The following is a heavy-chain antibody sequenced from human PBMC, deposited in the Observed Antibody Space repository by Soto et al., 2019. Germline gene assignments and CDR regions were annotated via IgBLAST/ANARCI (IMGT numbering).Heavy chain of an antibody. D-gene: IGHD3-10*01. V-gene: IGHV3-48*02. CDR1: GFTFSSHT. CDR2: ITSTSSTK. CDR3: ARRITMVRGPYYYYAMDV. J-gene: IGHJ6*02. Sequence: GALRLSCAASGFTFSSHTMNWVRQAPGKGLEWISYITSTSSTKNYADSVKGRFTISRDNANNSLCLQMNSLRDEDTAVYYCARRITMVRGPYYYYAMDVWGQGTTVTVSS.